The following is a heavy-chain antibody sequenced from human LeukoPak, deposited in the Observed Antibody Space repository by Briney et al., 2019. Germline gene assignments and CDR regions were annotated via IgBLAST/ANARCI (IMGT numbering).Heavy chain of an antibody. Sequence: GGSLRLSCAASGFTFSTYDMHWVRQAPGKGLEWMAFIRYDGSNKYYADSVKGRFTISRDNSQNTLFLQMNSLRAEDTAMYYCAKNTYASGSYGAFDYWDQGTLVTVSS. CDR2: IRYDGSNK. CDR1: GFTFSTYD. V-gene: IGHV3-30*02. J-gene: IGHJ4*02. CDR3: AKNTYASGSYGAFDY. D-gene: IGHD3-10*01.